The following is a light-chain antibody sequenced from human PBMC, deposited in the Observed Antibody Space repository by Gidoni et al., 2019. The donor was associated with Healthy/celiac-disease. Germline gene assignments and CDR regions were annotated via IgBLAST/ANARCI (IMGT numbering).Light chain of an antibody. CDR2: GAS. V-gene: IGKV3-15*01. J-gene: IGKJ2*01. Sequence: EIVMTPSPATLSVSPGERATLSCRASQSVSSNLAWYQQKPGQAPRLLIYGASTRATGIPARFSGSGSGTEFTLTISSLQSEDFAVYYCQQYNNWPPVYTFXQXTKLEIK. CDR3: QQYNNWPPVYT. CDR1: QSVSSN.